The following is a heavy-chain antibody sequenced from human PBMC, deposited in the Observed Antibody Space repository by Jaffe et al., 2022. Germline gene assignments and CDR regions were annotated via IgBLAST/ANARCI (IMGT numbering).Heavy chain of an antibody. J-gene: IGHJ3*02. V-gene: IGHV3-48*03. CDR1: GFTFSSYE. CDR3: ARDAPGIAAMFIGDAFDI. CDR2: ISSSGSTI. D-gene: IGHD2-2*01. Sequence: EVQLVESGGGLVQPGGSLRLSCAASGFTFSSYEMNWVRQAPGKGLEWVSYISSSGSTIYYADSVKGRFTISRDNAKNSLYLQMNSLRAEDTAVYYCARDAPGIAAMFIGDAFDIWGQGTMVTVSS.